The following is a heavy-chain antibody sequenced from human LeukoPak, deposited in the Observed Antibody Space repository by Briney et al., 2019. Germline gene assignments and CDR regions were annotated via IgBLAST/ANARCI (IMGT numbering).Heavy chain of an antibody. D-gene: IGHD2-2*01. J-gene: IGHJ4*02. V-gene: IGHV3-23*01. CDR3: AKELVHGAGVLVY. Sequence: PGGSLRLSCAAAGFTFSSYGMSWVRQAPGKGLEWVSAISGSGGSTYYADSVKGRFTISRDNSKNTLYLQMNSLRAEDTAVYSCAKELVHGAGVLVYWGQGTLVTVSS. CDR2: ISGSGGST. CDR1: GFTFSSYG.